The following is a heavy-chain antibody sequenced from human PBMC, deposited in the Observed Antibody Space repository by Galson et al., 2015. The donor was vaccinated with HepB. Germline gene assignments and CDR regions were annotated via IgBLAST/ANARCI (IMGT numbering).Heavy chain of an antibody. CDR3: ARADYYESSGADWYFDL. CDR2: IWYDGSSQ. J-gene: IGHJ2*01. V-gene: IGHV3-33*01. D-gene: IGHD3-22*01. CDR1: GFTFSSYG. Sequence: SLRLSCAASGFTFSSYGMHWVRQAPGKGLERVAVIWYDGSSQYYGESVKGRFTISRDNSKNTLFLQMNSLRAEDTAVYYCARADYYESSGADWYFDLWGRGTLVTVSS.